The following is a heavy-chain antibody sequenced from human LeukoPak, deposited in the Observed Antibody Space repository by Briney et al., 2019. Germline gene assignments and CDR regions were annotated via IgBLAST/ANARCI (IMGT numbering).Heavy chain of an antibody. J-gene: IGHJ5*02. V-gene: IGHV3-23*01. CDR3: ARHYTGVFGFDP. CDR1: GFTFTTYW. D-gene: IGHD7-27*01. Sequence: GGSLRLSCAASGFTFTTYWMHWVRQAPGKGLEWVSAISGSGGSTCYADSVKGRFTISRDNSKNTLYLQMNSLRAEDTAVYYCARHYTGVFGFDPWGQGTLVTVSS. CDR2: ISGSGGST.